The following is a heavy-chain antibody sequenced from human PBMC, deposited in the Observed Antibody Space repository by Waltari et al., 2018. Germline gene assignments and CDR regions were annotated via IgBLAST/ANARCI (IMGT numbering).Heavy chain of an antibody. CDR2: IYYSGST. D-gene: IGHD3-10*01. V-gene: IGHV4-59*01. J-gene: IGHJ4*02. Sequence: QVQLQESGPGLVKPSETLSLTCTVSGGSISSYYWSWIRQPPGKGLEWIGYIYYSGSTNYYPSLKIRVTISVDTSKNQFSLKLSSVTAADTAVYYCARSILLWFGELFSPFDYWGQGTLVTVSS. CDR1: GGSISSYY. CDR3: ARSILLWFGELFSPFDY.